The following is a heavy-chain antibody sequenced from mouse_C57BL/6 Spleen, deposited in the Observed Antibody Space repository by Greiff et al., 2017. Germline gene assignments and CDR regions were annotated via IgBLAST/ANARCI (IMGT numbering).Heavy chain of an antibody. J-gene: IGHJ3*01. CDR3: VSLYDYDGFAY. CDR1: GFSFNTYA. Sequence: EVQVVESGGGLVQPKGSLKLSCAASGFSFNTYAMNWVRQAPGKGLEWVARIRSKSNNYATYYADSVKDRFTISRDDSESMLYLQMNNLKTEDTAMYYCVSLYDYDGFAYWGQGTLVTVSA. CDR2: IRSKSNNYAT. V-gene: IGHV10-1*01. D-gene: IGHD2-4*01.